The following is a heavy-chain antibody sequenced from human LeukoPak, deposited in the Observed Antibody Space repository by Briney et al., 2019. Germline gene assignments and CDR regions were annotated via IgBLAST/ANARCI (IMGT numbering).Heavy chain of an antibody. V-gene: IGHV4-59*02. Sequence: SETLSLTCTISGGSVSDYYWSWIRQSPGKGLEWIGYIYYTGSTTYNPSLKSRVTMSADTSKNQFSLKLSSVTAADTAVYYCARDTSPLAGWFDPWGQGTLVTVSS. CDR2: IYYTGST. CDR1: GGSVSDYY. D-gene: IGHD3-10*01. CDR3: ARDTSPLAGWFDP. J-gene: IGHJ5*02.